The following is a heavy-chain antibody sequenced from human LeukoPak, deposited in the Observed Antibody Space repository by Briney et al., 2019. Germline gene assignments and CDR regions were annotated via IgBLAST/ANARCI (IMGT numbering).Heavy chain of an antibody. D-gene: IGHD6-13*01. CDR3: ARDGYSSSWYKDY. Sequence: SETLSLTCTVSGGSISTNTYYWGWIRQPPGKALEWIGSIYYSGSTYYNPSLKSRVTITVDTSKNQFSLKLNSVTAADTAVYYCARDGYSSSWYKDYWGQGTLVTVSS. CDR2: IYYSGST. J-gene: IGHJ4*02. V-gene: IGHV4-39*02. CDR1: GGSISTNTYY.